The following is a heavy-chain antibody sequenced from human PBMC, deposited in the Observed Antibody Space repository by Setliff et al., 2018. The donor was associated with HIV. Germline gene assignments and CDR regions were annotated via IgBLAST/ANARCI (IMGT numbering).Heavy chain of an antibody. CDR3: ARIRAGALLNAFDI. CDR1: GYTFTNFA. V-gene: IGHV1-18*01. D-gene: IGHD1-26*01. J-gene: IGHJ3*02. CDR2: ISAYSDNT. Sequence: GASVKVSCKASGYTFTNFAISWVRQAPGQGLELMGWISAYSDNTYYAQSLQGRVTMTTDTTSSTSYMELRSLRSDDTAMYCCARIRAGALLNAFDIWGQGTMVTVSS.